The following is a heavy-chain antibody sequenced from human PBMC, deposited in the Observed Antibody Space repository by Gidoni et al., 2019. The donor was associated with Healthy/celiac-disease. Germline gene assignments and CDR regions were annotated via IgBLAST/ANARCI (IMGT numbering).Heavy chain of an antibody. J-gene: IGHJ6*03. CDR2: ISYDGSNK. CDR1: GFTFIISV. CDR3: ARAAIFGVVPDYYYYYMDV. V-gene: IGHV3-30-3*01. Sequence: LVASWGCVLQPVRFLRPSCAASGFTFIISVMHWVRQAPGKGLEWVAVISYDGSNKYYADSVKGRFTISRDKSKNTLYLQMNSMRAEDTAVYYCARAAIFGVVPDYYYYYMDVWGKGTTVTVSS. D-gene: IGHD3-3*01.